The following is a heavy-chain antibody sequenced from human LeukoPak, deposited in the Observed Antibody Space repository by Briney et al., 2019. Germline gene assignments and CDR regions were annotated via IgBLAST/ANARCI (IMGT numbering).Heavy chain of an antibody. V-gene: IGHV4-39*07. D-gene: IGHD2-15*01. CDR2: IYYSGST. J-gene: IGHJ6*03. CDR3: ARVAAIYYMDV. CDR1: GGSISSSSYY. Sequence: SETLSLTCTVSGGSISSSSYYWGWIRQPPGKGLEWIGSIYYSGSTYYNPSLKSRVTISVDTSKNQFSLKLSSVTAADTAVYYCARVAAIYYMDVWGKGTTVTVSS.